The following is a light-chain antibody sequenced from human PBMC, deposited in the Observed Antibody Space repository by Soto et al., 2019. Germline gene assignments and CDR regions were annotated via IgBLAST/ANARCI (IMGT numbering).Light chain of an antibody. CDR3: QQYGSSSRT. CDR1: QSVTSN. Sequence: EIVMTQSPATRSVSPVEIATLSVMASQSVTSNLAWYQQKPGQAPRLLIYGASSRATGIPDRFSGSGSGTDFTLTISRLEPEDFGVYYCQQYGSSSRTFGQGTKVDIK. V-gene: IGKV3-20*01. CDR2: GAS. J-gene: IGKJ1*01.